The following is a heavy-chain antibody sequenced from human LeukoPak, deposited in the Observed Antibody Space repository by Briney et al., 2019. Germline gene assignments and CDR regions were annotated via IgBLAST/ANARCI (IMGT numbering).Heavy chain of an antibody. CDR1: GGSVSSGSYY. D-gene: IGHD1-14*01. CDR2: IYYSGST. J-gene: IGHJ5*02. CDR3: ARAVDRDWFDP. V-gene: IGHV4-61*01. Sequence: SETLSLTCTVSGGSVSSGSYYWSWIRQPPGKGLEWIGYIYYSGSTNYNPSLKSRVTISVDTSKNQFSLKLSSVTAADAAVYYRARAVDRDWFDPWGQGTLVTVSS.